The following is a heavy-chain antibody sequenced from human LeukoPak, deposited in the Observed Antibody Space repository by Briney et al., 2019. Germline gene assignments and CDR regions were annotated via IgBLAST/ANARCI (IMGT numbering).Heavy chain of an antibody. CDR2: INTDGSHI. CDR1: GFTLSSFW. Sequence: GGSLRLPCAACGFTLSSFWMHWVRQAPGRGLVWVSRINTDGSHIAYADSVKGRFTVSRDNARNALYLQINSLTVEDTGVYYSTRAGLTYDYWGRGTLVTVSS. V-gene: IGHV3-74*01. J-gene: IGHJ4*01. CDR3: TRAGLTYDY.